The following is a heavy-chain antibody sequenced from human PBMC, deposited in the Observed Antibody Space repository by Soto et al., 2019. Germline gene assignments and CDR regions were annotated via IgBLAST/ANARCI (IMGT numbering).Heavy chain of an antibody. CDR2: ISHDGGT. Sequence: QVQLQQWGAGLLRPSETLCLTCAFYGGSFDDFYWRWVRQSPGKGLEWVGEISHDGGTNYCPSQARRVSISVDTSKNQFSLHLRSGTAADTGLYYCARGQLVWYGDLTPYHRDMDVWGQGTTVTVSS. CDR3: ARGQLVWYGDLTPYHRDMDV. CDR1: GGSFDDFY. D-gene: IGHD4-17*01. V-gene: IGHV4-34*02. J-gene: IGHJ6*02.